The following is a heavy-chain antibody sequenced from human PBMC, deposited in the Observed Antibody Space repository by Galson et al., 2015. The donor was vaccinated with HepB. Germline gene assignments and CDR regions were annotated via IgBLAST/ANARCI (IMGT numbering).Heavy chain of an antibody. CDR1: GGTFSSYA. D-gene: IGHD3-16*02. CDR2: IIPIFGTA. V-gene: IGHV1-69*13. CDR3: ARGVDYVWGSYRLFDI. Sequence: SVKVSCKASGGTFSSYAISWVRQAPGQGLEWMGGIIPIFGTANYAQKFQGRVTITADESTSTAYMELSSLRSEDTAVYYCARGVDYVWGSYRLFDIWGQGTMVTVSS. J-gene: IGHJ3*02.